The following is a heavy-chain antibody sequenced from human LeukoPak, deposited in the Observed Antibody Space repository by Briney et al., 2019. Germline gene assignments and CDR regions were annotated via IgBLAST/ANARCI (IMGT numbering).Heavy chain of an antibody. CDR2: ISDSGST. D-gene: IGHD6-19*01. CDR3: ATIAAYGGGWYTIAY. J-gene: IGHJ4*02. CDR1: GGSTSSYY. Sequence: KPSETLSLTSSVSGGSTSSYYWSRIRQPPGKGLEWIGYISDSGSTNYNPSLKSRVTMSVDTSRNQFSLKLSSVTAADTAVYYCATIAAYGGGWYTIAYWGQGTLVTVSS. V-gene: IGHV4-59*08.